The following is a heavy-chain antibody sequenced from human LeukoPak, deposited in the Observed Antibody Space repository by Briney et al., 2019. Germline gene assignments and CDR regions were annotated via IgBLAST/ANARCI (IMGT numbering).Heavy chain of an antibody. CDR2: IYHSGST. CDR1: GYSISSGYY. Sequence: PSETLSLTCAASGYSISSGYYWGWIRQPPGKGLEWIGSIYHSGSTYYNPSLKSRVTISVDTSKNQFSLKLSSVTAADTAVYYCATSTYYYGSGSPPGVDYWGQGTLVTVSS. J-gene: IGHJ4*02. V-gene: IGHV4-38-2*01. D-gene: IGHD3-10*01. CDR3: ATSTYYYGSGSPPGVDY.